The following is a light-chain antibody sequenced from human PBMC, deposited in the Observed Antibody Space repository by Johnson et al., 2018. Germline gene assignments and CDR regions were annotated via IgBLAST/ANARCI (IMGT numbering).Light chain of an antibody. J-gene: IGLJ1*01. CDR3: GTWDSSLSAGNV. V-gene: IGLV1-51*02. CDR2: ENN. CDR1: SSHIGNNY. Sequence: QSVLTQPPSVSAAPGQKVTISCSGSSSHIGNNYVSWYQQLPGTAPKLLIYENNKRPSGIPDRFSGSKPGTSATLGITGLTTGDEADYYCGTWDSSLSAGNVFGTGTKVTVL.